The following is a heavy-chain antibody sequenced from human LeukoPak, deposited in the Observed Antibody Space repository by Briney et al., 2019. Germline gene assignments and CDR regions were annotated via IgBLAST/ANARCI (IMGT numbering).Heavy chain of an antibody. CDR2: IYYSGST. J-gene: IGHJ5*02. Sequence: PSETLSLTCTVSGGSISSYCWSWIRQPPGNGLEWIGYIYYSGSTNYNPSLKSRVTISVDTSKNQFSLKLSSVTAADTAVYYCARALPLVSWFDPWGQGTLVTVSS. CDR1: GGSISSYC. V-gene: IGHV4-59*01. CDR3: ARALPLVSWFDP.